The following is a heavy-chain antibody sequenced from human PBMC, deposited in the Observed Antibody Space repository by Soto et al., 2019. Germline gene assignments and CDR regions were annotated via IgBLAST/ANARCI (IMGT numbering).Heavy chain of an antibody. V-gene: IGHV4-59*08. CDR2: MYNSGST. J-gene: IGHJ4*02. CDR3: ASMGYHYGSGSYPLDY. CDR1: GGSISSYY. Sequence: QVQLQESGPGLVKPSETLSLTCTVSGGSISSYYWTWIRQPPGKGLEWIGFMYNSGSTHYNPSLKSRVTIPLATSKNHFSLNLRSVTAADTAVYYCASMGYHYGSGSYPLDYWGQGTLVTVSS. D-gene: IGHD3-10*01.